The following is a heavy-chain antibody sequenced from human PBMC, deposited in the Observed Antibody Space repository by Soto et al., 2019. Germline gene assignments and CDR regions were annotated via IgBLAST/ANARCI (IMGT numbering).Heavy chain of an antibody. Sequence: SETLSLTCAVSGYAISSGYYWGWLRPPPGKGLEWIVSISYSVSTYYNPSLKSRVTISVDTSNNQFSLKLSSVTAADTAVYYCPIVSSGSYRHRVCHVDYCGRGSRVTVAS. J-gene: IGHJ4*02. V-gene: IGHV4-38-2*01. CDR3: PIVSSGSYRHRVCHVDY. D-gene: IGHD1-26*01. CDR1: GYAISSGYY. CDR2: ISYSVST.